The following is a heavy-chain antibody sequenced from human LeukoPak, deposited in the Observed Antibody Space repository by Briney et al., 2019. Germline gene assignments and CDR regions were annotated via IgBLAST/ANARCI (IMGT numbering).Heavy chain of an antibody. Sequence: GGSLRLSCAASGFTFSSYWVSWVRQAPGKGLEWVANIKQDGSEKYYVDSVKGRFTISRDNAKNSLYLQMNSLRAEDTAVYYCARDGEYYDFWSGYSVDYWGQGTLVTVSS. D-gene: IGHD3-3*01. CDR2: IKQDGSEK. CDR1: GFTFSSYW. V-gene: IGHV3-7*01. CDR3: ARDGEYYDFWSGYSVDY. J-gene: IGHJ4*02.